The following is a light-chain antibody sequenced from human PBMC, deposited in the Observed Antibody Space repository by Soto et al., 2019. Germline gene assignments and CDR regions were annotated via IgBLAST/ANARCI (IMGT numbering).Light chain of an antibody. CDR1: QSVSSY. Sequence: EIVLTQSPATLSLSPGERATLSCRASQSVSSYLAWYQQKPGQAPRLLIYDASKRATGIPARCSGSGSGTDFTLTISSLEPEDFAVYYCQQRSNWPPMYTFGQGTKLEIK. CDR2: DAS. CDR3: QQRSNWPPMYT. V-gene: IGKV3-11*01. J-gene: IGKJ2*01.